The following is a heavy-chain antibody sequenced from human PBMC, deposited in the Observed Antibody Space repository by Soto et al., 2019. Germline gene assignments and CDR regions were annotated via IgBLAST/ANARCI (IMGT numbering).Heavy chain of an antibody. D-gene: IGHD6-13*01. J-gene: IGHJ5*02. Sequence: QVQLVQSGAEVKKPGSSVKVSCKASGGTFSSYTISWVRQAPGQGLEWMGRIIPILGIANYAQKFQGRVTITADKSTSTAYMELSSRRSEDTAVYYCARLQQLVRRSGHATEWRFDPWGQGTLVTVSS. CDR1: GGTFSSYT. CDR3: ARLQQLVRRSGHATEWRFDP. V-gene: IGHV1-69*02. CDR2: IIPILGIA.